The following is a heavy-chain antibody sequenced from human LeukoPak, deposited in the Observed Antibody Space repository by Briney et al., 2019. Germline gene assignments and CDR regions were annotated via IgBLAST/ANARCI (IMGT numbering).Heavy chain of an antibody. CDR3: AVGVPTMTRVGY. V-gene: IGHV3-21*01. CDR2: IFPSGGEI. CDR1: GFTFSTFA. J-gene: IGHJ4*02. D-gene: IGHD3-22*01. Sequence: KAGGSLRLPCAASGFTFSTFAMVWVRQPPGKGLEWVSSIFPSGGEIHYADSVKGRFTISRDNAKNSLYLQMNSLRAEDTAVYYCAVGVPTMTRVGYWGQGTLVTVSS.